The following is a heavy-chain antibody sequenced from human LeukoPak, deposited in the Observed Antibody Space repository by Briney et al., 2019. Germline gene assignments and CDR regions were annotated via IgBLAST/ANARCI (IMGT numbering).Heavy chain of an antibody. CDR1: GYTLTSYG. CDR2: ISAYNGNT. CDR3: ARDNSIGGRGWWFDP. J-gene: IGHJ5*02. V-gene: IGHV1-18*01. D-gene: IGHD4-23*01. Sequence: ASVKVSCKASGYTLTSYGISWVRQAPGQGLEWMGWISAYNGNTNYAQKLQGRVTMTTDTSTSTAYMELRSLRSDDTAVYYCARDNSIGGRGWWFDPWGQGTLVTVSS.